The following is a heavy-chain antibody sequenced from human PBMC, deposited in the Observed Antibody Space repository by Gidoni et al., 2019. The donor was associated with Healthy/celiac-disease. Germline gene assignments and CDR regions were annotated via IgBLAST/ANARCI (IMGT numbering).Heavy chain of an antibody. Sequence: QVQLQQWGAGLLKPSETLSLTCAVYGGSFSGYYWSWIRQPPGKGLEWIGEINHSGSTNYNPSLKSRVTISVDTSKNQFSLKLSSVTAADTAVYYCARDLGHKYYDFWSQHRNYYYMDVWGKGTTVTVSS. CDR2: INHSGST. CDR3: ARDLGHKYYDFWSQHRNYYYMDV. V-gene: IGHV4-34*01. CDR1: GGSFSGYY. D-gene: IGHD3-3*01. J-gene: IGHJ6*03.